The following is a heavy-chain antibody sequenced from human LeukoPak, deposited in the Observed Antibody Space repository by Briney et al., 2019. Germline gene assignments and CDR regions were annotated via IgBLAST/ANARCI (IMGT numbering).Heavy chain of an antibody. CDR1: GGTFSSYA. Sequence: ASVKVSCKASGGTFSSYAISWVRQAPGQGLEWMGGIIPIFGTANYAQKFQGRVTITADEPTSTAYMELSSLRSEDTAVYYCAREHCSGGSCSGLDYWGQGTLVTVSS. D-gene: IGHD2-15*01. CDR3: AREHCSGGSCSGLDY. V-gene: IGHV1-69*13. J-gene: IGHJ4*02. CDR2: IIPIFGTA.